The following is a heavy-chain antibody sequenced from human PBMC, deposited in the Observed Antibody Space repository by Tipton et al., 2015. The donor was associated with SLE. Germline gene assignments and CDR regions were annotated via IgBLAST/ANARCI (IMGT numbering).Heavy chain of an antibody. CDR2: INHSGST. CDR1: GGSFSVYY. V-gene: IGHV4-34*01. Sequence: TLSLTCAVYGGSFSVYYWSWLRQPPGKGLEWIGEINHSGSTNYNPSLKSRVTISVDTSKNQFSLKLSSVTAADTAVYYCARLPLRPPFDYWGQGTLVTVSS. D-gene: IGHD3-3*01. CDR3: ARLPLRPPFDY. J-gene: IGHJ4*02.